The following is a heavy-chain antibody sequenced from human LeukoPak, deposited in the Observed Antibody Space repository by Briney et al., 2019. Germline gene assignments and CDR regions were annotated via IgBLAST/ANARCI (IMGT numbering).Heavy chain of an antibody. J-gene: IGHJ4*02. V-gene: IGHV1-18*01. CDR1: GYSFIRYA. CDR3: ARERDTALAPYFDY. Sequence: ASVKVSCKASGYSFIRYAITWVRPAPGQGLEWIWWISTYNGNTNYAQSLQGRLTLTTDTSTTTAYMELRSLRSDDTAVYYCARERDTALAPYFDYWGQGTLVTVSS. CDR2: ISTYNGNT. D-gene: IGHD5-18*01.